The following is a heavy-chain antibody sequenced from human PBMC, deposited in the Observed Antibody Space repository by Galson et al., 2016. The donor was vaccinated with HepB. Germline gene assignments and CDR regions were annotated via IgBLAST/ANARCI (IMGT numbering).Heavy chain of an antibody. Sequence: ETLSLTCTVSGVSLSSSDWWTWVRQSPGKGLEWIGEVSQSGSTSYNPSLKGRVTISIDTSKSEFSLRLRSVTAADTAVYYCARLRGYNRAWWRIDHWGRGTLASVSS. J-gene: IGHJ5*02. D-gene: IGHD6-19*01. CDR1: GVSLSSSDW. V-gene: IGHV4-4*02. CDR2: VSQSGST. CDR3: ARLRGYNRAWWRIDH.